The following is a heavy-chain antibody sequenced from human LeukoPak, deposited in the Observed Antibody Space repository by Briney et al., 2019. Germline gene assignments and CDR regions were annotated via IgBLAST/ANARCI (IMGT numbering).Heavy chain of an antibody. V-gene: IGHV3-23*01. CDR1: GFTFSNYG. D-gene: IGHD6-19*01. CDR3: ARSWYSSGGYLRFFDY. J-gene: IGHJ4*02. CDR2: IGDSGAST. Sequence: GGSLRLSCAASGFTFSNYGMTWVRQAPGKGLEWVSGIGDSGASTYYTDSVKGRFTVSRDNSKKTMDLQMNSLRGEDTAVYYCARSWYSSGGYLRFFDYWGQGIVVTVSS.